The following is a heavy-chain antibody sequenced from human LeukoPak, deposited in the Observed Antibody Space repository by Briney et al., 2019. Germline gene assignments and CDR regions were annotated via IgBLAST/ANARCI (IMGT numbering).Heavy chain of an antibody. Sequence: GGSLRLSCAASGFTFDDYAMHWVRQAPGKGLEWVSGISWNSGSIVYADSVRGRFTISRDNAKNSLYLQMNGLRAEDTALYYCAKDPYGSGNSNWFDPWGQGTLVTVSS. CDR1: GFTFDDYA. J-gene: IGHJ5*02. D-gene: IGHD3-10*01. V-gene: IGHV3-9*01. CDR2: ISWNSGSI. CDR3: AKDPYGSGNSNWFDP.